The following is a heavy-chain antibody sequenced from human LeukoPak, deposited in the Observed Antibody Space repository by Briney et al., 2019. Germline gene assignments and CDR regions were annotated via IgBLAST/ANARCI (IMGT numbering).Heavy chain of an antibody. CDR3: ARWLPRPKYFDY. Sequence: GASVKVSCKASGGTFSSYAISWVRQAPGQGLEWMGWISAYNGNTNYAQKLQGRVTMTTDTSTSTAYMELRSLRSDDTAVYYCARWLPRPKYFDYWGQGTLVAVSS. J-gene: IGHJ4*02. D-gene: IGHD6-19*01. V-gene: IGHV1-18*01. CDR2: ISAYNGNT. CDR1: GGTFSSYA.